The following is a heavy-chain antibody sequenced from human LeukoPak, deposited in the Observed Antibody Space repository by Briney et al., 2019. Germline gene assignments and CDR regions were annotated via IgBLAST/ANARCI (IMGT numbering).Heavy chain of an antibody. Sequence: GGSLRLSCAASGFTFRSYGMHWVRQAPGKVLEWVAIIRYDGTNKYYADSVKGRFTISRDNSKNTLYLQMNSLRAEDTAVYYCAKDRYDDYGDRYFDYWGQGTLVTVSS. CDR3: AKDRYDDYGDRYFDY. D-gene: IGHD4-17*01. V-gene: IGHV3-30*02. CDR2: IRYDGTNK. CDR1: GFTFRSYG. J-gene: IGHJ4*02.